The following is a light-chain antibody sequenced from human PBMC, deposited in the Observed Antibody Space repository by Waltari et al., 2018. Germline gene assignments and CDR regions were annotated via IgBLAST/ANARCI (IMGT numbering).Light chain of an antibody. CDR3: QSYDSSLSGVV. CDR2: GNS. Sequence: QAVLTPPPSVSGAPGQRVTISCTGSSSNIGAGYSFHWYQQLPGTAPKLLIYGNSDRPSGVPDRISGSKSGTSASLAITGVQAEDEADYYCQSYDSSLSGVVFGGGTQLTVL. J-gene: IGLJ2*01. CDR1: SSNIGAGYS. V-gene: IGLV1-40*01.